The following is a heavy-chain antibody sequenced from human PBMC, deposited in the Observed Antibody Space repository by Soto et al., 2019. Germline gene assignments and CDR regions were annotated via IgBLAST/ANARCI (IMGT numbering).Heavy chain of an antibody. D-gene: IGHD4-17*01. CDR1: GFAFSGFG. J-gene: IGHJ2*01. CDR2: VSSNGGSK. CDR3: ARGAVTSYWYFEL. V-gene: IGHV3-64*01. Sequence: DVQLVESGGGLVQPGGSLRLSCAASGFAFSGFGMHWVRQAPGKALEYVSGVSSNGGSKFYANSVKGRFTISRDNAKKTLYLQVDSLRTEVMAVDYCARGAVTSYWYFELWGRGTLVTVSS.